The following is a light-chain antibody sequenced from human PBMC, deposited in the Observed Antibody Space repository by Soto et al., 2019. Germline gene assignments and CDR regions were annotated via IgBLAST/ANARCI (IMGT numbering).Light chain of an antibody. J-gene: IGKJ4*01. CDR3: QKSYSTPLT. V-gene: IGKV1-39*01. CDR2: AAS. CDR1: QSISSY. Sequence: DIQMTQSPSSLSASVGDRVTIPCRASQSISSYLNWYQQKPGKAPKLLIYAASSLQSGVPSRFSGSGTGTDFTLTISSLQPEDFATYYCQKSYSTPLTFGGGTKVEIK.